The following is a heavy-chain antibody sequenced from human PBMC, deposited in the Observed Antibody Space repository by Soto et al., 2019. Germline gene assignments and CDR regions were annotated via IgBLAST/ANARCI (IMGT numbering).Heavy chain of an antibody. CDR1: GFTFGSYA. Sequence: VGSLRLSCAASGFTFGSYAMSWVRQAPGKGLEWVSLISGTGDSSECANSVKGRFTISRDYSKTTVFLQMNSLRAEDTAVYFCAKDNGNYGSGSFSHWGQGTLVTVSS. CDR3: AKDNGNYGSGSFSH. J-gene: IGHJ4*02. CDR2: ISGTGDSS. V-gene: IGHV3-23*01. D-gene: IGHD3-10*01.